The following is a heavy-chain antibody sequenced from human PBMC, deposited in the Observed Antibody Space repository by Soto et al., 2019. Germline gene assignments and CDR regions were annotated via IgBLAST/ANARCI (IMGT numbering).Heavy chain of an antibody. CDR3: ARDGDYYGMDV. CDR2: TTSQSYGGTT. V-gene: IGHV3-49*04. D-gene: IGHD3-3*01. J-gene: IGHJ6*02. Sequence: GSLRLSCTVSGFTSSDHALTWVRQAPGKGLEWVAFTTSQSYGGTTAYPASVKGRFSISRDDSKNIAYLQMNSLQTADTALYYCARDGDYYGMDVWGQGTTVTVSS. CDR1: GFTSSDHA.